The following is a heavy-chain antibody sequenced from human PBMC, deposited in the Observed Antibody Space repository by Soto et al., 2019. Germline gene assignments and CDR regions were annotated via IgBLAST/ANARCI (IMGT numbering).Heavy chain of an antibody. D-gene: IGHD6-13*01. J-gene: IGHJ6*02. CDR3: ARHRIAAAGTGWYYYGMDV. CDR1: GGSISSGGYY. CDR2: IYYSGST. V-gene: IGHV4-31*03. Sequence: TLSLTCTVSGGSISSGGYYWSWIRQHPGKGLEWIGYIYYSGSTYYNPSLKSRVTISVDRSKNQFSLKLSSVTAADTAVYYCARHRIAAAGTGWYYYGMDVCGQGTTVTVSS.